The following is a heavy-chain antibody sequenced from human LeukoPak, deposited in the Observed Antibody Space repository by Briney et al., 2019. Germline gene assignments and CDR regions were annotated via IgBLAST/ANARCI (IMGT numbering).Heavy chain of an antibody. J-gene: IGHJ3*02. CDR2: INPNSGGT. D-gene: IGHD2-15*01. CDR3: ARELGYCSGGSCWGAFDI. V-gene: IGHV1-2*02. CDR1: GYTFTGYY. Sequence: GASVKVSCKASGYTFTGYYMHWVRQAPGQGLEWMGWINPNSGGTNYAQKFQGRVTMTRDTSISTAYMELSRLRPDDTAVYYCARELGYCSGGSCWGAFDIWGQGTMVTVSS.